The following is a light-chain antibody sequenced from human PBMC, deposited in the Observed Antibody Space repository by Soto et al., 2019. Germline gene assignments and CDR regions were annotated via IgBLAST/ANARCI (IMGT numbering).Light chain of an antibody. CDR3: SSYTSSSHV. Sequence: QSALTQPASVSGSPGQSITISCTGTSSDVGGYNYVSWYQQHPGKAPKLMIYEVSNRPSGVSNRFSGSKSGNTASLTISGLQAEDEADYYCSSYTSSSHVFGTGTKLNVL. V-gene: IGLV2-14*01. J-gene: IGLJ1*01. CDR2: EVS. CDR1: SSDVGGYNY.